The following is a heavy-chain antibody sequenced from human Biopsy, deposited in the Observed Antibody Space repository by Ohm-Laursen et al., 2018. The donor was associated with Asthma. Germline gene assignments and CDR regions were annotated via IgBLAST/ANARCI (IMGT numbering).Heavy chain of an antibody. V-gene: IGHV4-4*02. J-gene: IGHJ4*02. D-gene: IGHD4/OR15-4a*01. CDR2: FFHTGST. Sequence: SDTLSLTCAVSGGSINSSTWWSWVRPPPGKWLEWIGEFFHTGSTNYSPSLKRPVTISVDKSKNQFSLNLLAVTAADSAVYYCATLRVYCQGANCFFFNSWGQGTLVTVSS. CDR1: GGSINSSTW. CDR3: ATLRVYCQGANCFFFNS.